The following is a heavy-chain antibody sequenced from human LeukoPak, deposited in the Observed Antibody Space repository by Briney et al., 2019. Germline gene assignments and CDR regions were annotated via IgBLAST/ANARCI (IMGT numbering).Heavy chain of an antibody. CDR1: GGSFSGYY. CDR2: INHSGST. V-gene: IGHV4-34*01. D-gene: IGHD3-22*01. Sequence: SETLSLTCAVYGGSFSGYYWSWIRQPPGKGLEWIGEINHSGSTSYNPSLKSRVTISVDTSKNQFSLNLNSVTAADTAVYYCARDRYYYDSSGYYFLDYWGQGTLVTVSS. CDR3: ARDRYYYDSSGYYFLDY. J-gene: IGHJ4*02.